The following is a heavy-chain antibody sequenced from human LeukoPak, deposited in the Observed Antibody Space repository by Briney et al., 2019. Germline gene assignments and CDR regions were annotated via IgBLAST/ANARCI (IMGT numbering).Heavy chain of an antibody. V-gene: IGHV3-53*01. CDR2: IFWDGST. CDR3: ARGGAAAGTHY. Sequence: GGSLTLSCAASGLRVSSNYMNWGRQAPGKGLEWVSVIFWDGSTYSAESVKGRFTISRDNSKNTLYLQMNSLRADETSVSYCARGGAAAGTHYWGQGTLVTVSS. D-gene: IGHD6-13*01. CDR1: GLRVSSNY. J-gene: IGHJ4*02.